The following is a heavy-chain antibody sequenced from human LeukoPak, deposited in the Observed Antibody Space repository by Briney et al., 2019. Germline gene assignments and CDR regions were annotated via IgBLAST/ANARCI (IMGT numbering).Heavy chain of an antibody. CDR3: AKGGLYYYDSSGYYPIY. CDR1: GFTFSSYG. CDR2: TRYDGSNK. Sequence: QAGGSLRLSCAASGFTFSSYGMHWVRQAPGKGLEWVAFTRYDGSNKYYADSVKGRFTISRDNSKNTLYLQMNSLRAEDTAVYYCAKGGLYYYDSSGYYPIYWGQGTLVTVSS. V-gene: IGHV3-30*02. J-gene: IGHJ4*02. D-gene: IGHD3-22*01.